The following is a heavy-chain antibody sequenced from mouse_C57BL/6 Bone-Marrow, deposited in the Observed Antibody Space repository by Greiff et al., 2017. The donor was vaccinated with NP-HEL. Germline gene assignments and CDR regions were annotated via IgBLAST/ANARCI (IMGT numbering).Heavy chain of an antibody. CDR3: ARRGNYYAMDY. Sequence: QVQLQQSGAELVMPGASVKLSCTASGYTFTSYWMHWVKQRPSQGLAWIGEIDPSDSYTNYNQKFKGKSPLTVDKSSSTAYMQLSSLTSEDSAVDYCARRGNYYAMDYGGQGTAVTVSA. CDR2: IDPSDSYT. J-gene: IGHJ4*01. CDR1: GYTFTSYW. D-gene: IGHD2-1*01. V-gene: IGHV1-69*01.